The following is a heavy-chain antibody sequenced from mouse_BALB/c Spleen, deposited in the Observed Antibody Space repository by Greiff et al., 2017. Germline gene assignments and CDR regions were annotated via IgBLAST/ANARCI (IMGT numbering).Heavy chain of an antibody. V-gene: IGHV5-17*02. D-gene: IGHD2-4*01. CDR3: ARSYDYERPWFAY. Sequence: EVMLVESGGGLVQPGGSRKLSCAASGFTFSSFGMHWVRQAPEKGLEWVAYISSGSSTIYYADTVKGRFTISRDNPKNTLFLQMTSLRSEDTAMYYCARSYDYERPWFAYWGQGTLVTVSA. CDR1: GFTFSSFG. J-gene: IGHJ3*01. CDR2: ISSGSSTI.